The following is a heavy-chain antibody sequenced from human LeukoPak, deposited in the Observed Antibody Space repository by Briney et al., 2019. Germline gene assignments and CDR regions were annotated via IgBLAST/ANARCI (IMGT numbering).Heavy chain of an antibody. Sequence: SETLSLTCTVSGGSISSYYWGWIRQPPGKGLEWIGSIYYSGSTYYNPSLKSRVTISVDTSKNQFSLKLSSVTAADTPVYYCATSVPGYCSGGSCYGYWGQGTLVTVSS. V-gene: IGHV4-39*07. CDR1: GGSISSYY. D-gene: IGHD2-15*01. J-gene: IGHJ4*02. CDR2: IYYSGST. CDR3: ATSVPGYCSGGSCYGY.